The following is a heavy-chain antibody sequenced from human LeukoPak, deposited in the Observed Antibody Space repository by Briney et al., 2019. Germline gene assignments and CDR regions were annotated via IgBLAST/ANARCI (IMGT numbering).Heavy chain of an antibody. CDR2: IIPILGIA. Sequence: SVKVSCKASGGTFSSYAISWVRQAPGQGLEWMVRIIPILGIANYAQKFQGRVTITADKSTSTAYMELSSLRSEDTAVYYCARGPLGYSYGQKDYYFDYWGQGTLVTVSS. J-gene: IGHJ4*02. CDR3: ARGPLGYSYGQKDYYFDY. CDR1: GGTFSSYA. V-gene: IGHV1-69*04. D-gene: IGHD5-18*01.